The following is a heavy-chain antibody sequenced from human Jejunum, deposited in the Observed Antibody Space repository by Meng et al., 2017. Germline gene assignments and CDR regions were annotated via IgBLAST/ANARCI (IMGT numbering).Heavy chain of an antibody. CDR2: AYHSGST. J-gene: IGHJ2*01. D-gene: IGHD3-10*02. CDR3: ARADYVRYFDL. CDR1: GGSIESNNW. V-gene: IGHV4-4*02. Sequence: QGLLQESGPGLVKPSETLSLTCAVSGGSIESNNWWTWIRQPPGQGLEWIGEAYHSGSTHYNPSLQSRVTISIDNSKNRFSLSLNSVTAADTAIYYCARADYVRYFDLWGRGTLVTVSS.